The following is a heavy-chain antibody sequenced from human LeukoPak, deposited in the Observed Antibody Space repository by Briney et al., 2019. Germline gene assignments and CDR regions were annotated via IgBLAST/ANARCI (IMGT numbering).Heavy chain of an antibody. Sequence: SETLSLTCTVSGGSISSSSYCRGWIRQPPGKGLEWIGSIYYSGSTYYNPSLKSRVTISVDTSKNQFSLKLSSVTAADTAVYYCARHRLGSGWSPLDYWGQGTLVTVSS. J-gene: IGHJ4*02. V-gene: IGHV4-39*01. D-gene: IGHD6-19*01. CDR3: ARHRLGSGWSPLDY. CDR1: GGSISSSSYC. CDR2: IYYSGST.